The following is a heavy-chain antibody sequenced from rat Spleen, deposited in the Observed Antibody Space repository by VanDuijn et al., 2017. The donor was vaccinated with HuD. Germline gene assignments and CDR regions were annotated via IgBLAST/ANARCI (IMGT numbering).Heavy chain of an antibody. CDR3: GREAFGVDS. CDR2: INKDSSIV. V-gene: IGHV4-2*01. D-gene: IGHD4-3*01. Sequence: EVKLVESGGGLVQPGRSLKLSCAASGFNFNDYWMGWVRQAPGKGLEWIGEINKDSSIVKFTPSLKGKFTISRDNAQNTLYLQMSKPGSEDTSIYYCGREAFGVDSGGQGVMVTVSS. CDR1: GFNFNDYW. J-gene: IGHJ2*01.